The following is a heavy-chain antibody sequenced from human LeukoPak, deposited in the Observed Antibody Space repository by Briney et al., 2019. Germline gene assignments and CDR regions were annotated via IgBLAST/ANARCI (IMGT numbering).Heavy chain of an antibody. CDR1: GFTFSSSA. D-gene: IGHD4/OR15-4a*01. CDR2: ISGSGSGGST. CDR3: AKIGANVGF. Sequence: GGSLRLSCAASGFTFSSSAMSWVRQAPGKGLEWVSNISGSGSGGSTYYADSVKGRFTISRDNSKNTLYLQMNSLRAEDTAVYYCAKIGANVGFWGQGTLVTVSS. J-gene: IGHJ4*02. V-gene: IGHV3-23*01.